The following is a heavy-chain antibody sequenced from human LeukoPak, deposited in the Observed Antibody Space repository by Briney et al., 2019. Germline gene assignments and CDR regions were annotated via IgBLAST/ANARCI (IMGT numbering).Heavy chain of an antibody. CDR1: GFTFSSYA. J-gene: IGHJ6*03. CDR2: ISYDGSDK. CDR3: ARDTRGTYNYYYYMDV. Sequence: GGSLRLSCAASGFTFSSYAMNWVRQAPGKGLEWVAVISYDGSDKYYADSVRGRFTISRDNSKNTLYLQMNSLRTEDTAVYYCARDTRGTYNYYYYMDVWGKGTTVTVSS. V-gene: IGHV3-30*04. D-gene: IGHD1-26*01.